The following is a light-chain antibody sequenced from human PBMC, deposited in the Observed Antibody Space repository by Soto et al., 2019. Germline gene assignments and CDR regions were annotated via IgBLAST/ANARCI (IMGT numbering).Light chain of an antibody. Sequence: DIQMTQSPSSLSASVGYAVTITCRSSQGIRNFLAWYHQKPGEVPKLLIYAASTLQSGVPSRFSGSVSGTDFTLTISSLQPEDVATYYCQEYRSAPRMYTFGQGTKADIK. CDR1: QGIRNF. CDR2: AAS. V-gene: IGKV1-27*01. J-gene: IGKJ2*01. CDR3: QEYRSAPRMYT.